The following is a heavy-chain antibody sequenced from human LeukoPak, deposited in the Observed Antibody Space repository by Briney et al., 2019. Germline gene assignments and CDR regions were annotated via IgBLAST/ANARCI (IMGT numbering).Heavy chain of an antibody. CDR3: ARDWDGSSPHAFDI. CDR1: GFTFSSYG. Sequence: GGTLRLSCSASGFTFSSYGLSWVRQAPGKGLEWVSAISDSGGSTYYADSVKGRFTISRDNSKNTLYLQMNSLRAEDTAVYYCARDWDGSSPHAFDIWGQGTMVTVSS. V-gene: IGHV3-23*01. J-gene: IGHJ3*02. D-gene: IGHD1-26*01. CDR2: ISDSGGST.